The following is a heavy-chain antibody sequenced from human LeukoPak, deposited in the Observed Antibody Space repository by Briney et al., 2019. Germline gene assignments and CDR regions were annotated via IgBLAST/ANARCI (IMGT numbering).Heavy chain of an antibody. D-gene: IGHD6-13*01. Sequence: GGSLRLSCAATGFTFSSYGMSWVRQAPGKGLEWVAVISYDGSNKYYADSVKGRFTISRDYSKNTLCLQMNSLRAEDTAVYYCAKGGSSWSEIDYWGQGTLVTVSS. CDR1: GFTFSSYG. V-gene: IGHV3-30*18. J-gene: IGHJ4*02. CDR2: ISYDGSNK. CDR3: AKGGSSWSEIDY.